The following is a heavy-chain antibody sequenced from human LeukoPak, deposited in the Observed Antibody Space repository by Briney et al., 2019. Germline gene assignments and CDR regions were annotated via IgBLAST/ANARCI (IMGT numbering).Heavy chain of an antibody. CDR3: AKAPGTYYYGSGSPYYYYYMDV. Sequence: PGGSLRLSCVASGFTFSNYWMHWVRQAPGKGLVWVSRVNSDGSSATYADSVKGRFTISRDNSKNTLYLQMNSLRAEDTAVYYCAKAPGTYYYGSGSPYYYYYMDVWGKGTTVTVSS. CDR2: VNSDGSSA. V-gene: IGHV3-74*03. J-gene: IGHJ6*03. CDR1: GFTFSNYW. D-gene: IGHD3-10*01.